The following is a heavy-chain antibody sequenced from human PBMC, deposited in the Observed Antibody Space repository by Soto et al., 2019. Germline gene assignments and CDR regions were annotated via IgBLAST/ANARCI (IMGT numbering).Heavy chain of an antibody. CDR3: ARVNGGVTSYDAFDI. D-gene: IGHD2-21*02. CDR1: GGTFSSYA. J-gene: IGHJ3*02. CDR2: IIPIFGTA. V-gene: IGHV1-69*01. Sequence: QVQLVQSGAEVKKPGSSVKVSCKASGGTFSSYAISWVRQAPGQGLEWMGGIIPIFGTANYAQKSQGRVTITAYESTSTDYMGLSSGRSEDTAVYYCARVNGGVTSYDAFDIWGQGTMVSVSS.